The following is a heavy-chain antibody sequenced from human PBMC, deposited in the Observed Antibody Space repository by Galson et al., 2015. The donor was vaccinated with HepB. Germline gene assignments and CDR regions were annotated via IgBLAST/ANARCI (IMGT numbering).Heavy chain of an antibody. Sequence: SLRLSCAASGFTFSSYSMNWVRQAPGKGLEWVSSISSSSSYIYYADSVKGRFTISRDNAKNSLYLQMNSLRAEDTAVYYCARDQEDSSGWYDYWGQGTLVTVSS. CDR2: ISSSSSYI. J-gene: IGHJ4*02. CDR1: GFTFSSYS. D-gene: IGHD6-19*01. CDR3: ARDQEDSSGWYDY. V-gene: IGHV3-21*01.